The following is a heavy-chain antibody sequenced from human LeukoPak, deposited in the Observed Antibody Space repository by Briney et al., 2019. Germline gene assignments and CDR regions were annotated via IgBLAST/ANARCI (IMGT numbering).Heavy chain of an antibody. J-gene: IGHJ4*02. V-gene: IGHV3-21*01. CDR1: GFTFSSYS. CDR3: ASPVATIDY. D-gene: IGHD5-12*01. Sequence: GGSLRLSCAASGFTFSSYSMNWVRQAPGKGLEWVSSISSSSSYIYYADSVKGRFTISRDNSKKTLYLQMNSLRAEDTAVYYCASPVATIDYWGQGTLVTVSS. CDR2: ISSSSSYI.